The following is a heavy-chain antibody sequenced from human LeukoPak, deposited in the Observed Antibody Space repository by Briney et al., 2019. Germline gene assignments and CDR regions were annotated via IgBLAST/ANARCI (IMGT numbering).Heavy chain of an antibody. J-gene: IGHJ4*02. CDR2: VSAYNGQI. Sequence: ASVKVSCKASGYTFGTYAISWVRQAPGQGLEWMGWVSAYNGQISYAQKFQGRVTMTTDTSTGTGYMDLKSLRSDDTAVYYCAGSPNILTAINDYWGQGTLVTVSS. CDR1: GYTFGTYA. CDR3: AGSPNILTAINDY. V-gene: IGHV1-18*04. D-gene: IGHD2-21*02.